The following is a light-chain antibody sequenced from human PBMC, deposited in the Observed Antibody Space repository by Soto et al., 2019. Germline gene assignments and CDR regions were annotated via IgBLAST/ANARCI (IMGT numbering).Light chain of an antibody. CDR3: QKYNSAPRT. CDR2: GAS. CDR1: QSVSSSY. J-gene: IGKJ1*01. Sequence: PGERVTLSCRASQSVSSSYLTWYQQKPGQAPRLLIYGASTRATSIPARFSGSGSGTDFTLTISSLQPEDVATYYCQKYNSAPRTFGQGTKVEIK. V-gene: IGKV3D-7*01.